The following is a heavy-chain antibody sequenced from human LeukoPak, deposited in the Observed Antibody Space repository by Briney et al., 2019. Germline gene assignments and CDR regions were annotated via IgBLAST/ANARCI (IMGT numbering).Heavy chain of an antibody. CDR3: ARENQKQWPDY. Sequence: RRSETLSLTCTVSGGSISSGDYYWSWIRQPPGKGLEWIGYIYYSGSTYYNPSLKSRVTISVDTSKNQFSLKLSSVTAADTAVYYCARENQKQWPDYWGQGTLVTVSS. CDR2: IYYSGST. CDR1: GGSISSGDYY. V-gene: IGHV4-30-4*01. D-gene: IGHD6-19*01. J-gene: IGHJ4*02.